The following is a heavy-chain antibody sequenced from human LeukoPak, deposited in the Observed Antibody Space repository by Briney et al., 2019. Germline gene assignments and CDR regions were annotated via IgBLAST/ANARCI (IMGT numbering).Heavy chain of an antibody. D-gene: IGHD1-26*01. CDR3: TRDMQGSRLYLVGSQND. CDR1: GFTFTTYW. V-gene: IGHV3-7*01. J-gene: IGHJ4*02. Sequence: GGSLRLSCAASGFTFTTYWMSWVRQAPGKGLEWVANMKPDGSEITISRDNAMNTLYLQMNSLIAEDSALYYCTRDMQGSRLYLVGSQNDWGQGTLVTVSS. CDR2: MKPDGSE.